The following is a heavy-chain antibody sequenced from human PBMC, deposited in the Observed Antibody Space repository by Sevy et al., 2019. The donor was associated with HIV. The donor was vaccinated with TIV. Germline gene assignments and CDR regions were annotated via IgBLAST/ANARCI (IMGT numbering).Heavy chain of an antibody. D-gene: IGHD3-3*01. J-gene: IGHJ4*02. CDR2: INSDGSST. CDR3: ARAEFWSGYYSVGLIDY. V-gene: IGHV3-74*01. CDR1: GFTFSSYW. Sequence: GGSLRLSCAASGFTFSSYWMHWVRQAPGKGLVWVSRINSDGSSTSYADSVKGRFTISRDNAKNTLYLQMNSLRAEDTAVYYCARAEFWSGYYSVGLIDYWGQGTLVTVSS.